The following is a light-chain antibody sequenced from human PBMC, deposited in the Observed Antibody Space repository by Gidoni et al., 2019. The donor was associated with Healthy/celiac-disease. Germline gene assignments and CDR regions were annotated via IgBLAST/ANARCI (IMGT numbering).Light chain of an antibody. Sequence: QSALTQPASVSGSPGQSITISCTGTSSDVGGYNYVSWYQQHPGKAPKLMIYDVSKRPSGVSNRFSGSKSGNTACLTISGLQAEDEADYYCSSYTSSSPVVFGGGTKLTGL. CDR2: DVS. V-gene: IGLV2-14*03. CDR3: SSYTSSSPVV. J-gene: IGLJ2*01. CDR1: SSDVGGYNY.